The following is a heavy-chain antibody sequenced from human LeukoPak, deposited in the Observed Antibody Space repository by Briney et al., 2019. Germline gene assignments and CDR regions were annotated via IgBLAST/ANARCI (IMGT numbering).Heavy chain of an antibody. CDR2: FDPEDGET. CDR3: ARIYCSSTSCYRLGLDFDY. J-gene: IGHJ4*02. CDR1: GYTLTELS. Sequence: VASVKVSCKVSGYTLTELSMHWVRQAPGKGLEWMGGFDPEDGETIYAQKFQGRVTMTEDTSTDTAYMELSSLRSEDTAVYYCARIYCSSTSCYRLGLDFDYWGQGTLVTVSS. V-gene: IGHV1-24*01. D-gene: IGHD2-2*02.